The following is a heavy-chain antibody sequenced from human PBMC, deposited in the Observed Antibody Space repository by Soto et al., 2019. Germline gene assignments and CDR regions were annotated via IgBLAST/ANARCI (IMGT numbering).Heavy chain of an antibody. J-gene: IGHJ4*02. V-gene: IGHV3-11*01. D-gene: IGHD6-6*01. Sequence: QVQLVESRGGLVKPGGSVRLSCAASGFTFSDSYMSWVRQAPGKGLEWLSYISGSSITISHADSVKGRFTISRDNDKNSVYLQMDSLRAEDTAVYYCARFLGGIPARPCDYWGQGTLVTVSS. CDR1: GFTFSDSY. CDR3: ARFLGGIPARPCDY. CDR2: ISGSSITI.